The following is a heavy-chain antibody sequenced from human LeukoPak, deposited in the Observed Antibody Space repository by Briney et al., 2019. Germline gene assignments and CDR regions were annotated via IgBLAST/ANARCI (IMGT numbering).Heavy chain of an antibody. CDR3: ARDYAFSSGSYSLSYYYGLDV. D-gene: IGHD3-3*01. CDR1: GGSISNYY. V-gene: IGHV4-4*07. CDR2: ISSGGST. Sequence: SETLSLTCTISGGSISNYYWSWIRLPAGKGLEWIGRISSGGSTQSNPSLESRVTLSIDTSTNQLSLNLSSVTAADTAIYYCARDYAFSSGSYSLSYYYGLDVWGQGTTVTVSS. J-gene: IGHJ6*02.